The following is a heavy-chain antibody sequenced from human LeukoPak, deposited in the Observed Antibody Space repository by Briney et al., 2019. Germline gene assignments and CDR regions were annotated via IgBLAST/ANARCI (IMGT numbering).Heavy chain of an antibody. J-gene: IGHJ4*02. CDR3: ARPVRRCGRYYFDY. CDR1: GGSFSGYY. D-gene: IGHD3-3*01. Sequence: SETLSLTCAVYGGSFSGYYWSWIRQPPGKGLEWIGEINHSGSTNYNPSLKSRVTISVDTSKNQFSLKLSSVTAADSAVYYCARPVRRCGRYYFDYWGQGTLVTVSS. V-gene: IGHV4-34*01. CDR2: INHSGST.